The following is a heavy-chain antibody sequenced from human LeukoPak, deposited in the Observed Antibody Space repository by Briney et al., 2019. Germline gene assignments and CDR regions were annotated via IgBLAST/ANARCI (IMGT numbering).Heavy chain of an antibody. CDR3: ARNGGSGSPYFDY. CDR1: GYTFTGYY. Sequence: GASVKVSCKASGYTFTGYYMHWVRQAPGQGLEWMGWINPNSGGTNYAQKFQGRVTMTRDTSISTAYMELSRLRSDDTAVYYCARNGGSGSPYFDYWGQGTLVTVSS. J-gene: IGHJ4*02. CDR2: INPNSGGT. V-gene: IGHV1-2*02. D-gene: IGHD3-10*01.